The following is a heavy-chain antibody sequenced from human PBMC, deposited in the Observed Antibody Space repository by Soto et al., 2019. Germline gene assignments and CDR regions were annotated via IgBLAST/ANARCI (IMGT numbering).Heavy chain of an antibody. Sequence: SETLSLTCAVSGASISNTSYFWGWHRPPPGLGLEWVGKMFSAGSSTYNPSLKGRVTFSVDTSKNHFSLRRFSMTASGPAVYFCASRYFHLPAGYRYYDSFFLDYWGTGTLVPVSS. J-gene: IGHJ4*02. D-gene: IGHD3-16*01. CDR1: GASISNTSYF. V-gene: IGHV4-39*02. CDR2: MFSAGSS. CDR3: ASRYFHLPAGYRYYDSFFLDY.